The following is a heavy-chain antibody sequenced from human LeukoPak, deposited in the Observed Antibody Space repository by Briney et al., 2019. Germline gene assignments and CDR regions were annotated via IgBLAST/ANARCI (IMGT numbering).Heavy chain of an antibody. D-gene: IGHD4-17*01. CDR3: TTEYYGGYKY. CDR1: GFTFSTAW. V-gene: IGHV3-15*01. J-gene: IGHJ4*02. CDR2: IKSKGAGGTT. Sequence: GGSPRLSCAASGFTFSTAWMSWVRQAPGRGLEWVGRIKSKGAGGTTDYAAPVKGRFTISRDDSKNTLYLQMNSLKTEDTAVYYCTTEYYGGYKYWGQGTLVTVSS.